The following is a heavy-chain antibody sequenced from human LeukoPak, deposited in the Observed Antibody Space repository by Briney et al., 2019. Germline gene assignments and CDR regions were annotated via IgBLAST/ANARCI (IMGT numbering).Heavy chain of an antibody. CDR2: ISAYNGNT. J-gene: IGHJ4*02. CDR1: GYTFTTYG. Sequence: GASAKVSCKPSGYTFTTYGITWVRQAPGQRLERMGWISAYNGNTNYAQKLQGRVTMTTDTSTSTAYMELRSLRSDDTAVYYCARALVDGYEELGYWGQGTLVTVSS. D-gene: IGHD5-12*01. CDR3: ARALVDGYEELGY. V-gene: IGHV1-18*01.